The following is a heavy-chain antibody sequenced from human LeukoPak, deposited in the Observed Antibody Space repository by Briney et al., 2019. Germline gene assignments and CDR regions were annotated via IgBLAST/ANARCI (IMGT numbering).Heavy chain of an antibody. CDR2: ISYDGSNK. D-gene: IGHD6-13*01. V-gene: IGHV3-30-3*01. CDR1: GFTFSSCA. J-gene: IGHJ4*02. CDR3: ARDHKPYSSSWPGDY. Sequence: GGSLRLSCAASGFTFSSCAMHWVRQAPGKGLEWVAVISYDGSNKYYADSVKGRFTISRDNSKNTLYLQMNSLRAEDTAVYYCARDHKPYSSSWPGDYWGQGTLVTVSS.